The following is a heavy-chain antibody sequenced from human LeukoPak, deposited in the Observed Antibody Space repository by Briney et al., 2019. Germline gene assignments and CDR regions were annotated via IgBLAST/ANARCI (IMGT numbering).Heavy chain of an antibody. Sequence: PGGSLRLSCAASGFAFSSYAMSWVRQAPGKGLEWVSAVSGSGGSTHYADSVKGRFTISRDNSKNTLYLQMNSLRAEDTATYYCAKGGNSVPATRMNDNWGQGTLVTVSS. CDR2: VSGSGGST. D-gene: IGHD4-23*01. V-gene: IGHV3-23*01. J-gene: IGHJ4*02. CDR1: GFAFSSYA. CDR3: AKGGNSVPATRMNDN.